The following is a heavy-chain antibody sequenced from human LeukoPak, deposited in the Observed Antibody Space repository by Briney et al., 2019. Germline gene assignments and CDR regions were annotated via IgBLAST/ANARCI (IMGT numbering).Heavy chain of an antibody. D-gene: IGHD6-13*01. CDR3: AREPSSSWYLYYYYYVDV. V-gene: IGHV3-33*01. CDR1: GFTFSSYG. CDR2: IWYDGSNK. J-gene: IGHJ6*03. Sequence: GGSLRLSCAASGFTFSSYGMHWVRQAPGKGLEWVAVIWYDGSNKYYADSVKGRFTISRDNSKNTLYLQMNSLRAEDTAVYYCAREPSSSWYLYYYYYVDVWGKGTTVTVSS.